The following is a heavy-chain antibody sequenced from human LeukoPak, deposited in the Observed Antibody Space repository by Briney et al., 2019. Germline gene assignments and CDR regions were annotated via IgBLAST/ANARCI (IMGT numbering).Heavy chain of an antibody. Sequence: GGSLRLSCAASGFTLSSYAMNWVRQAPGKGLEWVSGISGSGGSTYYADSVKGRFTISRDNSKNTLYLQMNSLRAEDTAVYYCAKAVHYDSSGYYYGFDYWGQGTLVTVSS. V-gene: IGHV3-23*01. CDR2: ISGSGGST. D-gene: IGHD3-22*01. J-gene: IGHJ4*02. CDR3: AKAVHYDSSGYYYGFDY. CDR1: GFTLSSYA.